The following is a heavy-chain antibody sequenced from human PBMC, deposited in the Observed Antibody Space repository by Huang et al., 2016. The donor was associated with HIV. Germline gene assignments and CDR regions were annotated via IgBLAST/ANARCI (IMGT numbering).Heavy chain of an antibody. J-gene: IGHJ4*02. CDR2: SNPKIGNP. CDR1: GFNFNNYD. CDR3: ARARGFLYDSTGYYSRYYFDS. D-gene: IGHD3-22*01. V-gene: IGHV1-8*03. Sequence: QVQLVQSGAEVKKPGASVKVSCKASGFNFNNYDFNWVRQASGQGLEWLEGSNPKIGNPGYAQKFQGRVTSTRNTAITTAYMELRSLRSEDTAVYYCARARGFLYDSTGYYSRYYFDSWGQGTLVTISS.